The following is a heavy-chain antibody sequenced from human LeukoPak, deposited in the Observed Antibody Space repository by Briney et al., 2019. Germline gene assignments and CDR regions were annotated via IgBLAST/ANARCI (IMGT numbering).Heavy chain of an antibody. CDR1: GFTFISYS. CDR3: ARDRGFGEFMNYFDY. CDR2: ISSSSSTI. V-gene: IGHV3-48*04. D-gene: IGHD3-10*01. Sequence: TGGSLRLSCAASGFTFISYSMNWVRQAPGKGLEWVSYISSSSSTIYYADSVKGRFTISRDNAKNSLYLQMNSLRAEDTAVYYCARDRGFGEFMNYFDYWGQGTLVTVSP. J-gene: IGHJ4*02.